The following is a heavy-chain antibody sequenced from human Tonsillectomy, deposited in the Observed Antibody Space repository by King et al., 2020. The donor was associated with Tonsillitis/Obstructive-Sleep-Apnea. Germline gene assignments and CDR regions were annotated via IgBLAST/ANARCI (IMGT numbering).Heavy chain of an antibody. CDR2: ISAYNGNT. J-gene: IGHJ6*03. Sequence: VQLVQSGAEVKKPGASVKVSCKASGYTFTSYGISWVRQAPGQGLEWMGWISAYNGNTDYAQKLQGRVSMSTDTSTSTAYMEVRSLRSDDTAVYFCARGCSGYDCDYYYHMGVWGKGTTVTVSS. V-gene: IGHV1-18*01. CDR3: ARGCSGYDCDYYYHMGV. D-gene: IGHD5-12*01. CDR1: GYTFTSYG.